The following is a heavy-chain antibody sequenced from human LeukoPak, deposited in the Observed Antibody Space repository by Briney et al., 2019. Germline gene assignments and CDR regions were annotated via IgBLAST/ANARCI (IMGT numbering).Heavy chain of an antibody. CDR2: MNPNSGDT. CDR3: ARDTPYYYDSSGYSAS. J-gene: IGHJ5*02. CDR1: GYTFTSYD. V-gene: IGHV1-8*01. Sequence: ASVKVSCKASGYTFTSYDINWVRQATGQGFEWMGWMNPNSGDTGYAQKFQGRVTMTRNTSISTAYMELSSLRSEDTAVYYCARDTPYYYDSSGYSASWGQGTLVTVSS. D-gene: IGHD3-22*01.